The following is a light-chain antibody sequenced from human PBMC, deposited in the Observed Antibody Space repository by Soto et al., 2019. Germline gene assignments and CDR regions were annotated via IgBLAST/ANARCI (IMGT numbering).Light chain of an antibody. J-gene: IGKJ2*01. V-gene: IGKV2-28*01. Sequence: DIVMTQSPLSLPVTPGEPASISCRSSQSLLHSVGYNYLDCYLQKPGQSPQLLIYLDSTRSSGVPDRFSGSGSGTDFTLKISRVEAEDVGRSHCMQVQQTPHTFGQGTRLEIK. CDR2: LDS. CDR1: QSLLHSVGYNY. CDR3: MQVQQTPHT.